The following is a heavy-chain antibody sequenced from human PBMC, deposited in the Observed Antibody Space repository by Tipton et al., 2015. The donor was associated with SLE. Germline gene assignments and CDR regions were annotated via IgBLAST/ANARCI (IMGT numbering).Heavy chain of an antibody. CDR2: IKQDGNEK. J-gene: IGHJ4*02. CDR1: GFTFSKFW. D-gene: IGHD6-13*01. Sequence: SLRLSCAASGFTFSKFWMSWVRQAPGKGLEWVANIKQDGNEKYYVDSVKGRFTISRDNAKNSLYLQMNSLRAEDTAVYYCARDIADRDYWGQGTLVTVSS. CDR3: ARDIADRDY. V-gene: IGHV3-7*01.